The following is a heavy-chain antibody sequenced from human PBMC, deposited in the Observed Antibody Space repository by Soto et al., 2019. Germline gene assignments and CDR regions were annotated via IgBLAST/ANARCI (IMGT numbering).Heavy chain of an antibody. J-gene: IGHJ3*02. CDR2: IKQDGSEN. V-gene: IGHV3-7*04. Sequence: EVQLVETGGDLVQPGGSLRLSCAASGFTFSSYWMTWVRQAPGKGPEWVASIKQDGSENYFVDSVKGRFSISRDNAKNSLYLQTNSLSAADTAVYYCAGNGRWAFDIWGQGTMVTVSS. CDR1: GFTFSSYW. CDR3: AGNGRWAFDI. D-gene: IGHD2-8*01.